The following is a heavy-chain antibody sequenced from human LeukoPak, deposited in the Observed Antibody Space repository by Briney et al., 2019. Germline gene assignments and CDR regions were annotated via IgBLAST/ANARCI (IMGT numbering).Heavy chain of an antibody. CDR3: ATSPVTTWWFDP. CDR1: GGSISSGSYS. J-gene: IGHJ5*02. Sequence: SETLSLTCTVSGGSISSGSYSWHWIRPPAGPGVEWIGCMYSSETTNYNPSLKSRVTISVDTSKNQFSLKLSSVTASDTAVYYCATSPVTTWWFDPWGQGTLVTVSS. CDR2: MYSSETT. V-gene: IGHV4-61*02. D-gene: IGHD4-17*01.